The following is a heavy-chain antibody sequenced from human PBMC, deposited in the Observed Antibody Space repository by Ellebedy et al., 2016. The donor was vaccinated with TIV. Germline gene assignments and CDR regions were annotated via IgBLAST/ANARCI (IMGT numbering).Heavy chain of an antibody. Sequence: SETLSLTCTASGGSINNYYWSWVRQPPGKGLEWIGYIFYSGSTTYNPSLRSRVTISVDTSKNQFSLKLASVTAADTAVYYCGRGRGGTQTDYWGQGTLVTVSS. CDR2: IFYSGST. CDR3: GRGRGGTQTDY. J-gene: IGHJ4*02. CDR1: GGSINNYY. V-gene: IGHV4-59*01. D-gene: IGHD1-26*01.